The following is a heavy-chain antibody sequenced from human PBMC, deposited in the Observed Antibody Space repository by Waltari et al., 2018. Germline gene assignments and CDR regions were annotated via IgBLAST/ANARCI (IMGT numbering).Heavy chain of an antibody. D-gene: IGHD3-10*01. J-gene: IGHJ4*02. CDR2: IYPGDSDT. CDR1: GYSFTSYW. CDR3: ARSPILWFREIDY. Sequence: EVQLVQSGAELKKPVESLKISCKGSGYSFTSYWICWLRQMPGKGLEWMGIIYPGDSDTRYSPSFQGQVTISADKSISTAYLQWSSLKASDTAMYYCARSPILWFREIDYWGQGTLVTVSS. V-gene: IGHV5-51*01.